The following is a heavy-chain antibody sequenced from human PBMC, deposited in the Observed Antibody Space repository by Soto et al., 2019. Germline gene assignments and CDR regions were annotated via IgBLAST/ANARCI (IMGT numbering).Heavy chain of an antibody. D-gene: IGHD2-8*01. J-gene: IGHJ6*02. CDR2: ITSSSSTI. CDR1: GFTLSRYS. V-gene: IGHV3-48*02. CDR3: ARDQLVRMVYADYYYGMDV. Sequence: EVQLVESGGGLVQPGGSLRLSCAASGFTLSRYSMNWVRQAPGKGLEWVSYITSSSSTIYYADSVKGRFTISRDNAKDSLYLQMHSLRDEDTAVYYCARDQLVRMVYADYYYGMDVWGQGTTVTVSS.